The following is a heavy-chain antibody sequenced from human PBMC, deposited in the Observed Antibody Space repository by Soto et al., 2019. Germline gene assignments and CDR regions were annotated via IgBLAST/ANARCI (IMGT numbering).Heavy chain of an antibody. Sequence: GGSLRLSCAASGFTFGSYGMHWVRQAPGKGLEWVAVIWYDGSNKYYADSVKGRFTISRDNSKNTLYLQMNSLRAEDTAVYYCARDLDTDMVISGGQGTLVTVSS. J-gene: IGHJ4*02. V-gene: IGHV3-33*01. CDR3: ARDLDTDMVIS. CDR1: GFTFGSYG. D-gene: IGHD5-18*01. CDR2: IWYDGSNK.